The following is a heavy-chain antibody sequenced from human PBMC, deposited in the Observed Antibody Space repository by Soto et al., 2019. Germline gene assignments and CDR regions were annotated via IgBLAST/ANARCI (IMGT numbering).Heavy chain of an antibody. D-gene: IGHD6-13*01. CDR3: AGVLYTRAAAGTNFDY. CDR1: GYTFTSYG. CDR2: ISAYNGNT. Sequence: QVQLVQSGAEVKKPGASVKVSCKASGYTFTSYGISWVRQAPGQGLEWMGWISAYNGNTNYAQKLQGRVTMTTDTSTSTAHMELRSLRSDDKAVYYCAGVLYTRAAAGTNFDYWGQGTLVTVSS. J-gene: IGHJ4*02. V-gene: IGHV1-18*01.